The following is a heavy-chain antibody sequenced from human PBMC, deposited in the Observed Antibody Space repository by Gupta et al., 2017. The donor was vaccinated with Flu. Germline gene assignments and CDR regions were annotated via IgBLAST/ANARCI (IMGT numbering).Heavy chain of an antibody. J-gene: IGHJ3*01. D-gene: IGHD2-8*02. CDR1: GGSLSNFV. V-gene: IGHV1-69*06. Sequence: QVQLVQSGPEVKKPGSQLKLSCKASGGSLSNFVISWVRQAPGQGLEWIGGIIPILNTGNYAQKFRGRVTITADRSTKTAYLDLDSLTFEDTAVYYCANVLYGSGGFDFWGQGTMVTVSS. CDR2: IIPILNTG. CDR3: ANVLYGSGGFDF.